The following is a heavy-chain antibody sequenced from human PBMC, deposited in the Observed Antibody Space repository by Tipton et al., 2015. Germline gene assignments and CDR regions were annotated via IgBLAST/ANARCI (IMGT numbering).Heavy chain of an antibody. CDR1: GGSISSGGYY. Sequence: TLSLTCTVSGGSISSGGYYWTRIRPHPGKGLEWIGCIYHNGSTYKNPSLKSRVSISEDTSKNQFSLKLSSVTAADTAVYYCARGGYSDHDFDYWGQGTLVTVSS. CDR2: IYHNGST. D-gene: IGHD5-18*01. V-gene: IGHV4-31*03. CDR3: ARGGYSDHDFDY. J-gene: IGHJ4*02.